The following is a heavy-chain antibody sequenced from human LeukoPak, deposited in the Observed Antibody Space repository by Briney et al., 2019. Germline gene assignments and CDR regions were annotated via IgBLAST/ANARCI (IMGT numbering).Heavy chain of an antibody. CDR1: GFTFTNAW. Sequence: PGGSLRLSCEASGFTFTNAWMSWVRQAPGKGLEWVGRIKSKTDGGTTDYAAPVTGKFTISRDDSKITLYLQMNSLTTEDTAVYYYSTVPNNVSGSYLNVGYWGQGTLVTVSS. D-gene: IGHD3-10*01. CDR2: IKSKTDGGTT. V-gene: IGHV3-15*01. CDR3: STVPNNVSGSYLNVGY. J-gene: IGHJ4*02.